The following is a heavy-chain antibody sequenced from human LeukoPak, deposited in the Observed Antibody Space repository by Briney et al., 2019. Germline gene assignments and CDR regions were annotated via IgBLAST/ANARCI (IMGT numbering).Heavy chain of an antibody. CDR1: VGSLSSGRYY. J-gene: IGHJ6*03. CDR2: IYYSGST. V-gene: IGHV4-31*01. D-gene: IGHD2-2*01. Sequence: PSQTLSLTCTFSVGSLSSGRYYWSWIRHHPEKGLEWLGYIYYSGSTYYNPPLKSPVTISVDTSKNQLSRKLSSATAADTAVYYCARVVVVPAATYYMDVGGKGCSVAVSS. CDR3: ARVVVVPAATYYMDV.